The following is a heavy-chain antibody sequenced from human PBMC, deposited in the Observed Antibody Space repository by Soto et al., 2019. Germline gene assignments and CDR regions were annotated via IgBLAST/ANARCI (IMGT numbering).Heavy chain of an antibody. D-gene: IGHD3-3*01. CDR2: IFPAFGTP. Sequence: QVQLVQSGAEVKKPGSSVKVSCRASGGTFSNYAISWVRQAPGQGLEWMGGIFPAFGTPNYAQNLQGRITITADDSTTTVYMDLSSLRSEDTAVYYCARGATIFGVAAYSYYEMEVWGQGTTVTVSS. J-gene: IGHJ6*02. CDR3: ARGATIFGVAAYSYYEMEV. CDR1: GGTFSNYA. V-gene: IGHV1-69*01.